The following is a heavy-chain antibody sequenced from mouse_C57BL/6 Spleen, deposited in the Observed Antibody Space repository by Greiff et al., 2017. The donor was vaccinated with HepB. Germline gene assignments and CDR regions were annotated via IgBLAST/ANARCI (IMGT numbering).Heavy chain of an antibody. V-gene: IGHV1-82*01. CDR1: GYAFSSSW. Sequence: QVQLQQSGPELVKPGASVKISCKASGYAFSSSWMNWVKQRPGKGLEWIGRIYPGDGDTNYNGKFKGKATLTADKSSSTAYMQLSSLTSEDSAVYFCARSLFITTVVEKAMDYWGQGTSVTVSS. J-gene: IGHJ4*01. D-gene: IGHD1-1*01. CDR2: IYPGDGDT. CDR3: ARSLFITTVVEKAMDY.